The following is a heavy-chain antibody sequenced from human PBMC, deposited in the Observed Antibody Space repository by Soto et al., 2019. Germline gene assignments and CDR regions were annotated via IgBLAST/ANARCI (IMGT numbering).Heavy chain of an antibody. CDR1: GFTFDDYG. Sequence: GGSLRLSCAASGFTFDDYGMSWVRQAPGKGLEWVSGINWNGGSTGYADSVKGRFTISRDNAKNPLYLQMNSLRAEDTALYHCARRLWFGEFHDAFDIWGQGTMVTVSS. CDR2: INWNGGST. V-gene: IGHV3-20*01. D-gene: IGHD3-10*01. CDR3: ARRLWFGEFHDAFDI. J-gene: IGHJ3*02.